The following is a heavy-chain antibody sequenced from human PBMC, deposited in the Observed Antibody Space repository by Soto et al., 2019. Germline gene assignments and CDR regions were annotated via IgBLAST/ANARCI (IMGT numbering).Heavy chain of an antibody. CDR1: GYTLTELS. CDR3: ARDSLQWLVV. Sequence: ASVKVSCKVSGYTLTELSMHWVRQAPGKGLEWMGGFDPEDGSTSYAQKFQGRVTMTRDTSTSTVYMELSSLRSEDTAVYYCARDSLQWLVVWGQGTTVTVSS. J-gene: IGHJ6*02. V-gene: IGHV1-24*01. D-gene: IGHD6-19*01. CDR2: FDPEDGST.